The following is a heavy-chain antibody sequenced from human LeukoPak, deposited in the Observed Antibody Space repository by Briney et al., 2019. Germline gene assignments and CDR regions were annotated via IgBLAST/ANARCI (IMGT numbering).Heavy chain of an antibody. CDR1: GASTSSRN. CDR3: AQTTGWPGFDF. V-gene: IGHV4-59*08. CDR2: IYNGRST. J-gene: IGHJ4*02. Sequence: PSETLSLTCSASGASTSSRNWSWIWQSPERTLEWIGHIYNGRSTKYNPSLTSRVTTSVDTSKNQFSLRMTSVTAADTAIYYCAQTTGWPGFDFWGPGALVTVSS. D-gene: IGHD6-19*01.